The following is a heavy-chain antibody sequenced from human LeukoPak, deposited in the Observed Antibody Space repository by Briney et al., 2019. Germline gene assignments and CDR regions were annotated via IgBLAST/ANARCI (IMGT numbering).Heavy chain of an antibody. Sequence: PGGSLRLPCAASGFTFSSYAMHWVRQAPGKGLEWVAVISYDGSNKYYADSVKGRFTISRDNSKNTLYLQMNSLRAEDTAVYYCARDLGGYNFDYWGQGTLVTVSS. V-gene: IGHV3-30*04. CDR1: GFTFSSYA. J-gene: IGHJ4*02. D-gene: IGHD5-18*01. CDR2: ISYDGSNK. CDR3: ARDLGGYNFDY.